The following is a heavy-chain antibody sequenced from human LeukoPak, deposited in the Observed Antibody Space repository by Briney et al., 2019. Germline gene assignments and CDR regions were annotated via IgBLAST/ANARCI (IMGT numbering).Heavy chain of an antibody. Sequence: GGSLRLSCAASTFTFSDYWMHWVRHAPGKGLVWVSRINSDGSGTRYADSVKGRFTISRDNAKNTLYLQMNSLTAEDTAVYYCARDLMVGSPFDSWGQGTLVTVSS. D-gene: IGHD2-8*01. CDR2: INSDGSGT. V-gene: IGHV3-74*01. CDR3: ARDLMVGSPFDS. J-gene: IGHJ4*02. CDR1: TFTFSDYW.